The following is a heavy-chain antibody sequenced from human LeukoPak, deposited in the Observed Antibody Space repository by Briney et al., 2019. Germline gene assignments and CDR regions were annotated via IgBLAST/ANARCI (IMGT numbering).Heavy chain of an antibody. D-gene: IGHD6-13*01. CDR1: GGSISSYY. J-gene: IGHJ4*02. V-gene: IGHV4-34*01. CDR2: INHSGST. CDR3: ARGGGSSSSWKRPVDY. Sequence: SETLSLTCTVSGGSISSYYWSWIRQPPGKGLEWIGEINHSGSTNYNPSLKSRVTISVDTSKNQFSLKLSSVTAADTAVYYCARGGGSSSSWKRPVDYWGQGTLVTVSS.